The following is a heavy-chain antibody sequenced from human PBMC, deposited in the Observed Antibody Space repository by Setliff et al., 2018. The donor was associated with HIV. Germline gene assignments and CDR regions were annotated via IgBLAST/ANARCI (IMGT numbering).Heavy chain of an antibody. D-gene: IGHD1-26*01. J-gene: IGHJ4*02. CDR1: GFMFSDHY. CDR3: ARPDHSGGYSLDY. CDR2: VRKKVNSYTT. V-gene: IGHV3-72*01. Sequence: PGGSLRLSCAASGFMFSDHYMDWVRQAPGKGLEWVGRVRKKVNSYTTEYAASVKGRFTISRDDSKNSLYLQMNSLKTEDTAVYYCARPDHSGGYSLDYWGQGTLVTVSS.